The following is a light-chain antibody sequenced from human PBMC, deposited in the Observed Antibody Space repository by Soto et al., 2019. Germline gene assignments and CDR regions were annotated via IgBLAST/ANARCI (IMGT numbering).Light chain of an antibody. CDR3: QQYENLPT. J-gene: IGKJ5*01. CDR2: DAS. V-gene: IGKV1-5*01. Sequence: DIQMTQSPSTLSASVGDRVTITCRASQSISSWLAWYQQKPGKAPKLLISDASSLETGVPSRFRGSGSGTDFTFTISRLQPEDIATYYCQQYENLPTFAQGTRLEIK. CDR1: QSISSW.